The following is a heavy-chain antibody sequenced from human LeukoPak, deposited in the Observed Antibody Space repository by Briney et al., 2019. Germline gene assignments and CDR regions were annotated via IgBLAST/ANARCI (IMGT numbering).Heavy chain of an antibody. J-gene: IGHJ4*02. CDR3: ARGYDRELDY. Sequence: GGSLRLSCAASGFTLSDYHMSWIRQAPGKGLEWVSYISSRNTYTKYADSVKGRLTISRDNAKNSPYLQMNSLRVEDTAVYYCARGYDRELDYWGQGTLVTVSS. V-gene: IGHV3-11*05. D-gene: IGHD1-26*01. CDR2: ISSRNTYT. CDR1: GFTLSDYH.